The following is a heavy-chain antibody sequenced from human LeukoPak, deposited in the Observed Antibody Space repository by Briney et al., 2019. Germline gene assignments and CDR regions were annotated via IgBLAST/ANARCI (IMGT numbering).Heavy chain of an antibody. V-gene: IGHV1-3*01. J-gene: IGHJ5*02. CDR2: INAGNGNT. CDR3: ARDYLPSPPLWFGESTGFDP. CDR1: GYTFTSYA. Sequence: GASVKVSCKASGYTFTSYAMHWVRQAPGQRLEWMGWINAGNGNTKYSQKFQGRVTITRDTSASTAYMELSSLRSEDTAAYYCARDYLPSPPLWFGESTGFDPWGQGTLVTVSS. D-gene: IGHD3-10*01.